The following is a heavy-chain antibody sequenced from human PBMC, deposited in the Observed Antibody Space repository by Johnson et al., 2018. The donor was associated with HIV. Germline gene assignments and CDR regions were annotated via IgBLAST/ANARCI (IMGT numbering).Heavy chain of an antibody. D-gene: IGHD1-14*01. CDR2: IRSKTYGGTA. V-gene: IGHV3-49*03. J-gene: IGHJ3*02. Sequence: VHLVESGGGLVQPGRSLRLSCTTSGFNFGDYAMSWFRQAPGKGLEWVGLIRSKTYGGTAEYAASVKGRFTISRDDSKSIAYLQINSLKSEDTAVYYCTRERINSGGHFPDAFDIWGQGTMGTVSS. CDR3: TRERINSGGHFPDAFDI. CDR1: GFNFGDYA.